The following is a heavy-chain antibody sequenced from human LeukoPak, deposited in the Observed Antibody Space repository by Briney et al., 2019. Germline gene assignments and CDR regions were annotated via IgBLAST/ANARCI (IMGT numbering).Heavy chain of an antibody. CDR2: ISGSGGST. J-gene: IGHJ4*02. D-gene: IGHD3-22*01. Sequence: GGSLRLSCAASGFTFSSYAMSWVRQAPGKGLEWVSAISGSGGSTYYADSVKGRFTISRDNSKNTLYLQMNSLRAEDTAVYYCAKGAGYYDSSGSLGGIDYWGQGTLVTVSS. CDR1: GFTFSSYA. CDR3: AKGAGYYDSSGSLGGIDY. V-gene: IGHV3-23*01.